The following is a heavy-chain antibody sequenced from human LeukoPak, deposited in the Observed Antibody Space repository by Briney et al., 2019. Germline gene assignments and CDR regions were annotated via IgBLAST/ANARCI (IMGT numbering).Heavy chain of an antibody. V-gene: IGHV1-69*04. J-gene: IGHJ4*02. CDR2: IIPILGIA. Sequence: SVKVSFKASGGTFSSYAISWVRQAPGQGLEWMGRIIPILGIANYAQKFQGRVTITADKSTSTAYMELSSLRSEDTAVYYCARGIPEGVTMVRGVVVAAFDYWGQGTLVSVSS. CDR1: GGTFSSYA. D-gene: IGHD3-10*01. CDR3: ARGIPEGVTMVRGVVVAAFDY.